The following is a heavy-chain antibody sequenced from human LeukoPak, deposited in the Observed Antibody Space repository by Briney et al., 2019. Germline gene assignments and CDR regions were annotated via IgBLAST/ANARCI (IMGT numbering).Heavy chain of an antibody. CDR2: IYHSGST. J-gene: IGHJ4*02. D-gene: IGHD3-22*01. CDR1: GYSISSCYY. Sequence: SETLSLTCTVSGYSISSCYYWGWIRQPPGKGLEWIGSIYHSGSTYYNPSLQSRVTISVDTSKTQFSLTLSSVTAADTAVYYCASIEVITKKFDYWGQGTLVTVSS. V-gene: IGHV4-38-2*02. CDR3: ASIEVITKKFDY.